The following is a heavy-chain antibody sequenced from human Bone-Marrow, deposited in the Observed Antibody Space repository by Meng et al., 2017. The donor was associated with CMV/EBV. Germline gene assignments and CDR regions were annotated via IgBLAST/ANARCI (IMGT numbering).Heavy chain of an antibody. CDR2: ISSSSSYI. D-gene: IGHD3-10*01. CDR1: GFTFSSYS. Sequence: GGSLRLSCAASGFTFSSYSMNWVRQAPGKGLEWVSSISSSSSYIYYADSVKGRFTISRDNAKNSLYLQMNSLRAEDTAVYYCARMDYYGSGSYTFDYWGQGTLVTVSS. J-gene: IGHJ4*02. V-gene: IGHV3-21*01. CDR3: ARMDYYGSGSYTFDY.